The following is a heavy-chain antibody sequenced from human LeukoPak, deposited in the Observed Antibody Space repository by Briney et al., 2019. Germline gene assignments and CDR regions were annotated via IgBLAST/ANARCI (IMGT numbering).Heavy chain of an antibody. Sequence: GGSLRLSCAASGFTFSSYSMNWVRQAPGKGLEWVSSISSSSSYIYYADSVKGRFTISRDNAKNSLYLQMNSLRAEDTAVYYCAKALWSGYGDSNWFDPWGQGTLVTVSS. D-gene: IGHD4-17*01. CDR3: AKALWSGYGDSNWFDP. J-gene: IGHJ5*02. CDR2: ISSSSSYI. V-gene: IGHV3-21*04. CDR1: GFTFSSYS.